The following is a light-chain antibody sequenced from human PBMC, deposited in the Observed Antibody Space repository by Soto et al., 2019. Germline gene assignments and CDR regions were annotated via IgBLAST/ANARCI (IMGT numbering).Light chain of an antibody. CDR1: QSLLHSNGYNY. CDR3: MQALQTAWT. V-gene: IGKV2-28*01. CDR2: LGS. J-gene: IGKJ1*01. Sequence: DIVMTQSPLSLPVTPGEPASISCRSSQSLLHSNGYNYLDWYLQKPGQSPQLLIYLGSNRASGVPDRFSGSGSCTDFTLKISRVEAEDVGVYYCMQALQTAWTFGQGTKVDIK.